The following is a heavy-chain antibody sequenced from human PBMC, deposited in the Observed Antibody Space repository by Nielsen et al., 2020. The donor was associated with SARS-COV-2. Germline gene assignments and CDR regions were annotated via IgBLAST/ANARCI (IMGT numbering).Heavy chain of an antibody. V-gene: IGHV3-30*14. CDR2: ISYDGSNK. CDR1: GFTFSSYA. J-gene: IGHJ4*02. Sequence: GESLKISCAASGFTFSSYAMHWVRQAPGKGLEWVAVISYDGSNKYYADSVKGRFTISRDNSKNTLYLQMNSLRAEDTAVYYCATLVGATPYWGQGTLVTVSS. D-gene: IGHD1-26*01. CDR3: ATLVGATPY.